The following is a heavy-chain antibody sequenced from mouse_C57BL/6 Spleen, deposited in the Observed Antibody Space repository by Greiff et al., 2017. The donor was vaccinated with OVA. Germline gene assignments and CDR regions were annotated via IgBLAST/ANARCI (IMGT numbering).Heavy chain of an antibody. CDR1: GYAFSSSW. Sequence: QVQLQQSGPELVKPGASVKISCKASGYAFSSSWMNWVKQRPGKGLEWIGRIYPGDGDTNYNGKFKGKATLTADKSSSTAYMQLSSLTSEDSAVYVCARGPSGPYSMDDWGQGTSVTGSS. V-gene: IGHV1-82*01. CDR2: IYPGDGDT. J-gene: IGHJ4*01. CDR3: ARGPSGPYSMDD.